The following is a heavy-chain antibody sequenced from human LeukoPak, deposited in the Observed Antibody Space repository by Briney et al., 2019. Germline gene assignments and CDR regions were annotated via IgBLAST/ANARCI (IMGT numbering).Heavy chain of an antibody. V-gene: IGHV3-23*01. D-gene: IGHD2-8*01. CDR2: ISGSGGST. CDR1: GFTFNTHA. J-gene: IGHJ4*02. CDR3: AKGHCTNGICWLD. Sequence: PGGSLRLSCAASGFTFNTHAMSWVRQAPGKGLEWVSTISGSGGSTYYADSVKGRFTISRDNSKNTLYLQMNSLRAEDTAVYYCAKGHCTNGICWLDWGQGTLVTVSS.